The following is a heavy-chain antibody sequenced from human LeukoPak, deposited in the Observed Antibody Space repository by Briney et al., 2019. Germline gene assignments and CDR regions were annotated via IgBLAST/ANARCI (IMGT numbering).Heavy chain of an antibody. CDR1: GGTFSSYA. J-gene: IGHJ5*02. D-gene: IGHD4/OR15-4a*01. Sequence: ASVKVSCKASGGTFSSYAIGWVRQAPGQGLEWMGRIIPIFGIANYAQKFQGRVTITADKSTSTAYMELSSLRSEDTAVYYCARELNFWFDPWGQGTLVTVSS. CDR3: ARELNFWFDP. V-gene: IGHV1-69*04. CDR2: IIPIFGIA.